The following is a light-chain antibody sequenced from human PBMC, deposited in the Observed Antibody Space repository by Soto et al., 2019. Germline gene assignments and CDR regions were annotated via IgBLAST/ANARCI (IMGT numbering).Light chain of an antibody. CDR2: KAS. Sequence: DIQMTQSPSTLSASVRDRVTITCRASQSISSWLAWYQQKPGKAPKVLIYKASTLKSGVPSRFSGSGSGTEFTLTISSLQPDDFATYYCQHYNSYSEAFGQGTKVDIK. CDR1: QSISSW. CDR3: QHYNSYSEA. J-gene: IGKJ1*01. V-gene: IGKV1-5*03.